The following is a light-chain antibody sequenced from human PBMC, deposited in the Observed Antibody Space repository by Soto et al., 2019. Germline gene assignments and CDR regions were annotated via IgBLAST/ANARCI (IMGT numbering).Light chain of an antibody. Sequence: DIQMTQSPSSVSASVGDRVTITCRASQDISSWLGWYQQRPGKAPKLLISSASTLQSGVPSRFSGSGSGTDFTLTISSLQPEDFGTYYCQQGNHFPWTFGQGTKVEVK. V-gene: IGKV1-12*01. J-gene: IGKJ1*01. CDR1: QDISSW. CDR3: QQGNHFPWT. CDR2: SAS.